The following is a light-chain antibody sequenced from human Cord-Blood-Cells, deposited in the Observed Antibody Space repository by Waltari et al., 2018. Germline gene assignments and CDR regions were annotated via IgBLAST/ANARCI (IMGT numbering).Light chain of an antibody. Sequence: QSVLTQPPSVSGAPGPRATISCTGSRSNLGAGYDLHWYQQLPGTAPKLLIYGNSNRPSGVPDRFSGSKSGTSASLAITGLQAEDEADYYCQSYDSSLSGSVFGGGTKLTVL. CDR3: QSYDSSLSGSV. V-gene: IGLV1-40*01. CDR2: GNS. CDR1: RSNLGAGYD. J-gene: IGLJ2*01.